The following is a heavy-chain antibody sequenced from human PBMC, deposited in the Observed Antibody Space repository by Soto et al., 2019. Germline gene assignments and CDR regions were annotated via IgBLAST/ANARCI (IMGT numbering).Heavy chain of an antibody. CDR1: GFTFSSYG. CDR3: AKGVQLWYHDYGLDV. J-gene: IGHJ6*02. Sequence: GVSLRLSCVASGFTFSSYGMHWVRQAPGKGLEWVAVISYDGSSKYYADSVRGRFTISRDNSKNTLALQMNSLRAEDTALYYCAKGVQLWYHDYGLDVWGQGPTVTVSS. D-gene: IGHD5-18*01. V-gene: IGHV3-30*18. CDR2: ISYDGSSK.